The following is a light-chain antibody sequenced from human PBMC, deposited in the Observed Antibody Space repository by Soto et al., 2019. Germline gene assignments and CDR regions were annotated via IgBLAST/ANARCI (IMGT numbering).Light chain of an antibody. CDR3: QVSDSSADRVV. V-gene: IGLV3-21*02. J-gene: IGLJ2*01. CDR2: DDS. CDR1: TIGSKS. Sequence: SYELTQPTSVSVAPGQTARITCGGSTIGSKSVHWYQQKPGQAPVLVVHDDSDRPSGIPERFSGSNSGNTATLTVSRVEAGDEADYFCQVSDSSADRVVFGGGTKVTVL.